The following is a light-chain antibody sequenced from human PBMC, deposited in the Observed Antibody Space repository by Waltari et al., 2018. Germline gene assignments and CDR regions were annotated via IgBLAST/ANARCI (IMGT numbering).Light chain of an antibody. CDR2: DDS. CDR3: QVWDSSSDHYV. J-gene: IGLJ1*01. V-gene: IGLV3-21*03. Sequence: SYVLTPPPSGSVAQGKTARITWGGNNIGSKSVHGYQQKPGQAPVLVVYDDSDRPSGIPERFSGSNSGNTATLTISRVEAGDEADYYCQVWDSSSDHYVFGTGTKVTVL. CDR1: NIGSKS.